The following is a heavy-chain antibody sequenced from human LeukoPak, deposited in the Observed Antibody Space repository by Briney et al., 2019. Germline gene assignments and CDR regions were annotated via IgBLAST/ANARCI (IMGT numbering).Heavy chain of an antibody. Sequence: GRSLRLSCAASGFTFSWNGMHWVRQAPGKGLEWVAVIWNDGNNKYYADSVKGRFTISRDNSKNTLYLQMNSLRVEDTAVYYCAKVGTNFLRYHFDSWGRGTLVTVSS. CDR1: GFTFSWNG. D-gene: IGHD1-1*01. CDR2: IWNDGNNK. V-gene: IGHV3-33*06. J-gene: IGHJ4*02. CDR3: AKVGTNFLRYHFDS.